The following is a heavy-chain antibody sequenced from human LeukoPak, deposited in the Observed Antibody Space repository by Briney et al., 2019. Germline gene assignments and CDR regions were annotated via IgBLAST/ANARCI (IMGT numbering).Heavy chain of an antibody. Sequence: KASETLSLTCAVYGGSFSGYYWSWIRQPPGKGLEWIGEINHSGSTNYNPSLKSRVTISVDTSKNQFSLKLSSVTAADTAVYYCASIYYYDSAPIDPWGQGTLVTVSS. J-gene: IGHJ5*02. V-gene: IGHV4-34*01. CDR2: INHSGST. D-gene: IGHD3-22*01. CDR3: ASIYYYDSAPIDP. CDR1: GGSFSGYY.